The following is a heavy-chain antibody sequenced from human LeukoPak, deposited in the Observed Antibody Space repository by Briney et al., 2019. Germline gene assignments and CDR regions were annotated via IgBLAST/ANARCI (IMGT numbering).Heavy chain of an antibody. D-gene: IGHD3-3*01. CDR1: GGTFSSYA. CDR2: IIPIFGTA. Sequence: ASVKVSCKASGGTFSSYAISWVRQAPGQGLEWMGGIIPIFGTAYYAQKFQGRVTITTDESTSTAYMELSSLRSEDTAVYYCARDLNYDFWSGYGYWGQGTLVTVSS. J-gene: IGHJ4*02. V-gene: IGHV1-69*05. CDR3: ARDLNYDFWSGYGY.